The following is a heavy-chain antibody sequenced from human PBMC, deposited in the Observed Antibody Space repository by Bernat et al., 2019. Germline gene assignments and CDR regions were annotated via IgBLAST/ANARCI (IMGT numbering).Heavy chain of an antibody. CDR3: TAGHYGV. D-gene: IGHD3-16*01. CDR2: IKSQTAGGTT. V-gene: IGHV3-15*07. Sequence: EAQLEESGGGLVNPGGSLRLSCVVSGFTVTDAWMNWVRQAPGKGLEWLGHIKSQTAGGTTDYAAPVRGRFIISRDGSKNTLYLQMDTLETEDTAVYYWTAGHYGVWGQGTTVTVSS. J-gene: IGHJ6*02. CDR1: GFTVTDAW.